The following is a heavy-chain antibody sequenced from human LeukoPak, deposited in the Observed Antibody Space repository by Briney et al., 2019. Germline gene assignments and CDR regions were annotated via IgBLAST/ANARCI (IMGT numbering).Heavy chain of an antibody. D-gene: IGHD6-19*01. Sequence: SETLSLTCTVSGGSISSSSYYWGWIRQPPGKGLEWIGSIYYSGSTYYNPPLKSRVTISVDTSRNQFSLKLTSVTAADTAVYYCARQNSVGGSIYNWFDPWGQGTLVTVSS. CDR2: IYYSGST. CDR3: ARQNSVGGSIYNWFDP. CDR1: GGSISSSSYY. V-gene: IGHV4-39*01. J-gene: IGHJ5*02.